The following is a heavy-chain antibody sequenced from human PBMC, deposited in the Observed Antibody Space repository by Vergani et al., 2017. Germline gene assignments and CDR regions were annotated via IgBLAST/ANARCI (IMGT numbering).Heavy chain of an antibody. CDR2: IYSGGST. Sequence: EVQLVETGGGLIQPGGSLRLSCAASGLTVSSNYMSWVRQAPGKRLEWVSVIYSGGSTYYADSVKGRFTISRDISKNTLFLHMNSLRPEDTAVYYCAKVGRSEVAGTFGAFDIWGQGTMVTVSS. J-gene: IGHJ3*02. V-gene: IGHV3-53*02. CDR3: AKVGRSEVAGTFGAFDI. D-gene: IGHD6-19*01. CDR1: GLTVSSNY.